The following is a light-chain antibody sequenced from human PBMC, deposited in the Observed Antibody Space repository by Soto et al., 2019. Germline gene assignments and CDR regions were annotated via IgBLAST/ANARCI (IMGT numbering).Light chain of an antibody. CDR3: TSYVGSDIWV. CDR2: EVS. J-gene: IGLJ3*02. CDR1: SSDVGAYNY. Sequence: QSALTQPPSASGSPGQSVTISCTGTSSDVGAYNYVSWYQLYPGKAPKLMIYEVSKWPSGVPDRFSGSKSGNTASLTVSGLQAEDEADYYCTSYVGSDIWVFGGGTKLTVL. V-gene: IGLV2-8*01.